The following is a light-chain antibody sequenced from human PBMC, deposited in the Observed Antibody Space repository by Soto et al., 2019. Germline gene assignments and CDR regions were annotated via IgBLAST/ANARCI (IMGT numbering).Light chain of an antibody. Sequence: QSVLTQPASVSGSPGQSITISCTGTSSDVGCYNYVSWYQQHPGKAPKLMIYDVSYRPSGVSNRFSGSKSGNTASLTVSGLQAEDEADYYCSSYASSTTPYVFGTGTKVTVL. CDR3: SSYASSTTPYV. V-gene: IGLV2-14*03. CDR2: DVS. J-gene: IGLJ1*01. CDR1: SSDVGCYNY.